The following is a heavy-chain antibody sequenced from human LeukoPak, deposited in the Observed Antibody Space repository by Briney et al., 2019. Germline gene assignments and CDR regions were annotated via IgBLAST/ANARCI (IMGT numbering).Heavy chain of an antibody. Sequence: GGSLRLSCAASGFTFSNYAMSWVRQAPGKGLEWVSGISGSGASTYYPDSMKGRFTISRDNSKNTLYLQVNSPRAEDTAVYYCAKDRWELLLLIDYWGQGTLVTVSS. J-gene: IGHJ4*02. CDR2: ISGSGAST. CDR1: GFTFSNYA. V-gene: IGHV3-23*01. CDR3: AKDRWELLLLIDY. D-gene: IGHD1-26*01.